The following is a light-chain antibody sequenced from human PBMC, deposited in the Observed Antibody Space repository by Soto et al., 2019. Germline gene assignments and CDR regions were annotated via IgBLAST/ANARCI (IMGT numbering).Light chain of an antibody. CDR3: AAWNDRPSLWV. CDR2: RDN. CDR1: SSNIGSNA. J-gene: IGLJ3*02. V-gene: IGLV1-44*01. Sequence: QSVLTQPPSASGTPGQRVSISCSGSSSNIGSNAVHWYQQFPGTAPRLLIYRDNQRPSGVPDRFSGSKSGTSASLVISGLQSEDEADYYCAAWNDRPSLWVFGGGTKLTVL.